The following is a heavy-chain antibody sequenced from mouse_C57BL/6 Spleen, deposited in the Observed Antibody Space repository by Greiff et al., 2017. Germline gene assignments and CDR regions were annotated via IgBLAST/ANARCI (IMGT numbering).Heavy chain of an antibody. CDR1: GYTFTSYW. J-gene: IGHJ2*01. CDR3: ARGRGSQYYFDD. CDR2: IDPSDSET. V-gene: IGHV1-52*01. D-gene: IGHD1-1*02. Sequence: QVQLQQPGAELVRPGSSVKLSCKASGYTFTSYWMHWVKQRPIQGLEWIGNIDPSDSETHYNQKFKDKATLTVDKSSSTAYMQLSSLTSEDSAVYYCARGRGSQYYFDDWGQGTTLTVSS.